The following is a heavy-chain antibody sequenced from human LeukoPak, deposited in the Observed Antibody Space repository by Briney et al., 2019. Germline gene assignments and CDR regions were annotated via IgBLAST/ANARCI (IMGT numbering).Heavy chain of an antibody. CDR3: AHYDYGDSPTVDYFDY. CDR1: GFALSTSGVG. D-gene: IGHD4-17*01. Sequence: SGPTLVNPTQTLTLTCTFSGFALSTSGVGVAWIRQPPGKALEWLPLIYWDDAQRYSPSLKSRITITKDTSKNQVVLTMTNMAPVDTATYYCAHYDYGDSPTVDYFDYWGQGTLVTVSS. CDR2: IYWDDAQ. J-gene: IGHJ4*02. V-gene: IGHV2-5*02.